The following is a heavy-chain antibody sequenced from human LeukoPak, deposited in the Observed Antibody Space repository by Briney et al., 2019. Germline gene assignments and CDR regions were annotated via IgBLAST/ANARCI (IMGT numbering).Heavy chain of an antibody. Sequence: PSETLSLTCTVSGGSISSHYWSWIRQPPGKGLEWIGYIYYSGSSKYNPSLKSRVTIPVDTSKNQFSLKLSSVTAADTAVYYCARLYDSSGYTNWLDLWGQGTLVTVSS. CDR2: IYYSGSS. CDR3: ARLYDSSGYTNWLDL. D-gene: IGHD3-22*01. J-gene: IGHJ5*02. CDR1: GGSISSHY. V-gene: IGHV4-59*11.